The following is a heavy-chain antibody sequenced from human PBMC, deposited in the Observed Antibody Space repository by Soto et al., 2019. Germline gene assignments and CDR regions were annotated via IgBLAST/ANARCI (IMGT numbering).Heavy chain of an antibody. V-gene: IGHV1-18*01. Sequence: QVQLVQSGAEVKKPGASVKVSCKVSGYMFASYGISWARQAPGQGLEWMGWINTYNGNINYAQKFQGRVTMTTDTSTSTAYMELRGLGSDDTALYYCARERGAHKYFDYWGQGTLVTVSS. CDR1: GYMFASYG. J-gene: IGHJ4*02. CDR2: INTYNGNI. CDR3: ARERGAHKYFDY. D-gene: IGHD3-10*01.